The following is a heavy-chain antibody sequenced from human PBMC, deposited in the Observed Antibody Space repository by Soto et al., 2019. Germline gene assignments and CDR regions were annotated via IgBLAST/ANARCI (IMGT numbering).Heavy chain of an antibody. CDR3: AREYTYGSNFFDC. V-gene: IGHV4-31*03. J-gene: IGHJ4*02. Sequence: QVQLQESGPGLVKPSQTLSLTCTVSGGSISSAAYYWSWIRQHPGKGLEWIGYISHSGRTYYNPSPKSRVIISVDTSKNQFSLSLTSVTAADTAVYYCAREYTYGSNFFDCWGQGALVTVSS. CDR1: GGSISSAAYY. D-gene: IGHD2-2*02. CDR2: ISHSGRT.